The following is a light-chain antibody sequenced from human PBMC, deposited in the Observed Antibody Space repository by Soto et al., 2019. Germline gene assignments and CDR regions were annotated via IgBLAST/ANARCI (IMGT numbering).Light chain of an antibody. Sequence: QAVLTQPASVCASPGQSIAISCTGTDSDIGGYDHVSWYQQHPGKAPKLLIYDVTNRPSGVSSRFSGSKAGRTASLTISGLQTEDEADYYCSSHTSSTALVFGTGTKLTVL. CDR3: SSHTSSTALV. CDR1: DSDIGGYDH. CDR2: DVT. V-gene: IGLV2-14*03. J-gene: IGLJ1*01.